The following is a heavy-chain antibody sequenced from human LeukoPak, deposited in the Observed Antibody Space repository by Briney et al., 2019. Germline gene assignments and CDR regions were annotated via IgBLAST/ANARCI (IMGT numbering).Heavy chain of an antibody. CDR1: GFTFSDYY. J-gene: IGHJ4*02. V-gene: IGHV3-11*06. CDR3: ARDRIAAAGTPFDFDY. D-gene: IGHD6-13*01. CDR2: ISSSSSYI. Sequence: GGSLRLSCAASGFTFSDYYMSWIRQAPGKGLEWVSSISSSSSYIYYADSVKGRFTISRDNAKNSLYLQMNSLRAEDTAVYYCARDRIAAAGTPFDFDYWGQGTLVTVSS.